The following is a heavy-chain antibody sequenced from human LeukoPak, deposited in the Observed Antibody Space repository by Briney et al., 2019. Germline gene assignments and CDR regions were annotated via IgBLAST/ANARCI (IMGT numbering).Heavy chain of an antibody. Sequence: ASVKVSCKVSGKTLSDLSIHWLRQPPGKGLEWLGGSDPEDGERIYAQMFQGRVTMTEDTSIDTAYMELSSLRSEDTAVYYCVTGFTTMAVDYFDYWGQGTLVAVSP. CDR1: GKTLSDLS. D-gene: IGHD5-18*01. CDR3: VTGFTTMAVDYFDY. V-gene: IGHV1-24*01. J-gene: IGHJ4*02. CDR2: SDPEDGER.